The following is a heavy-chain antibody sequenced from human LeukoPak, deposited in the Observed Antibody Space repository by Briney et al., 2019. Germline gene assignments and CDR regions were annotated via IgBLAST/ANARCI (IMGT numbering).Heavy chain of an antibody. CDR3: AGTLSKGSGYYEGARFDY. Sequence: SETLSLTCTVSGGSFSTYYWSWIRQPPGKGLEWIGYIYYSGSTDYNPSLKSRVTISVDTSKNQFSLNLKSVTAADTAIYYCAGTLSKGSGYYEGARFDYWGQGTLVTVSS. V-gene: IGHV4-59*08. CDR2: IYYSGST. CDR1: GGSFSTYY. J-gene: IGHJ4*02. D-gene: IGHD3-3*01.